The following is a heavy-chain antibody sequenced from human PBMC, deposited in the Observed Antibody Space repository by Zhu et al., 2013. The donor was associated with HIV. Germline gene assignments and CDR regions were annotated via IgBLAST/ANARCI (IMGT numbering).Heavy chain of an antibody. Sequence: QVQLVQSGAEVKKPGSSVKVSCKASGGTFSSYAISWVRQAPGQGLEWMGGIIPIFGTANYAQKFQGRVTITADESTSTAYMELSSLRSEDTAVYYCARGCSGGSCYSVPPKYNWFDPWGRGTRRSPSP. D-gene: IGHD2-15*01. CDR3: ARGCSGGSCYSVPPKYNWFDP. CDR2: IIPIFGTA. V-gene: IGHV1-69*01. J-gene: IGHJ5*01. CDR1: GGTFSSYA.